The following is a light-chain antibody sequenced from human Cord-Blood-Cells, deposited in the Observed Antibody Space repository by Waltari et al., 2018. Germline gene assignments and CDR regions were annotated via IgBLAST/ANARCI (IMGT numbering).Light chain of an antibody. Sequence: EIVFTQSPGTLSLSPGERATLSCRASQSVSSSYLAWYQQKPGQAPRLLSDGASSRATGIPDRFSGSGSGTDFTLTISRLEPEDFAVYYCQQYGSSTFTFGPGTKVDIK. CDR1: QSVSSSY. V-gene: IGKV3-20*01. CDR2: GAS. J-gene: IGKJ3*01. CDR3: QQYGSSTFT.